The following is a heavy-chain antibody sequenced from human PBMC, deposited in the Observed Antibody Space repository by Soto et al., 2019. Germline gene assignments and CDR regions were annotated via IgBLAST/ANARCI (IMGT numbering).Heavy chain of an antibody. V-gene: IGHV4-59*01. CDR2: VSHSGST. CDR1: GDSIRSFY. J-gene: IGHJ4*02. CDR3: VRDLNYYFDH. Sequence: PSETLSLTCSVSGDSIRSFYGSWIRQPPGKGLEWIGYVSHSGSTNYNPSLKSRVTISRDTSKNQFFLKLQSVTAADTAVFFCVRDLNYYFDHWGQGALVTVSS. D-gene: IGHD1-1*01.